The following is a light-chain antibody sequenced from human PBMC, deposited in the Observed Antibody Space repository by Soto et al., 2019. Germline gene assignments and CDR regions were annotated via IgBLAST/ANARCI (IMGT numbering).Light chain of an antibody. CDR2: DAS. J-gene: IGKJ1*01. CDR3: QQYNSYCVA. V-gene: IGKV1-5*01. CDR1: QSISSW. Sequence: DIPMTQSPSTLSASVGDRVTITCRASQSISSWLAWYQQKPGRAPKLLIYDASSLESGVPSRFSGSGSETEFTLTFSSLQPDDFATYYCQQYNSYCVAFGQGTKVEIK.